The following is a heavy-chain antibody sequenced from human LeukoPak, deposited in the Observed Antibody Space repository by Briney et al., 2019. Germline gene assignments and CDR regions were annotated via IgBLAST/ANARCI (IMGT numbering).Heavy chain of an antibody. V-gene: IGHV4-39*07. Sequence: PSETLSLTCTVSGGSISSSSYYWGWIRQPPGKGLEWIGSIYYSGSTYYNPSLKSRVTISVDTSKNQFSLKLSSVTAADTAVYYCARRTRLILWFGEVDGHLDYWGQGTLVTVSS. D-gene: IGHD3-10*01. J-gene: IGHJ4*02. CDR3: ARRTRLILWFGEVDGHLDY. CDR1: GGSISSSSYY. CDR2: IYYSGST.